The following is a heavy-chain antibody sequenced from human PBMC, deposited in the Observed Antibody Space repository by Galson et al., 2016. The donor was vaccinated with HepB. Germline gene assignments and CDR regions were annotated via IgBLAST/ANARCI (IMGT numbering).Heavy chain of an antibody. CDR1: GFTFSSYG. J-gene: IGHJ3*02. CDR3: TKAMTARRSLNRVGWKLQLSGDPFDI. V-gene: IGHV3-23*01. Sequence: SLRLSCAASGFTFSSYGMHWVRQAPGQGLEWVSSITSGGTSPYYADSVKGRFTVSRDNSKSTLYLQMSSLGAEDTAIYYCTKAMTARRSLNRVGWKLQLSGDPFDIWGLGTKVTVSS. CDR2: ITSGGTSP. D-gene: IGHD6-6*01.